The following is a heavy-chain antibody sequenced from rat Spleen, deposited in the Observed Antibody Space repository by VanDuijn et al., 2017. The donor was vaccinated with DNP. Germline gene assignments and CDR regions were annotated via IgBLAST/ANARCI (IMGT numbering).Heavy chain of an antibody. CDR1: GFTFSDYN. Sequence: EVQLVESGGGLVQAGRSLKLSCAASGFTFSDYNMAWVRQAPKKGLEWIAASGPSGGTDYYRDSVKGRFTVSRDYAKSTLYLQMDSLRSEDMATYYCARPTTGAFASWGQGTLVTVSS. J-gene: IGHJ3*01. V-gene: IGHV5S23*01. CDR2: SGPSGGTD. D-gene: IGHD1-6*01. CDR3: ARPTTGAFAS.